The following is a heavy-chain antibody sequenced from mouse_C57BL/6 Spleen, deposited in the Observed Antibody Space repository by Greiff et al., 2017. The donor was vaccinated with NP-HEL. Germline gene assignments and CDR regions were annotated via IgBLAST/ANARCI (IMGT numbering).Heavy chain of an antibody. CDR1: GFTFSDYY. D-gene: IGHD2-3*01. V-gene: IGHV5-16*01. Sequence: EVKLVESEGGLVQPGSSMKLSCTASGFTFSDYYMAWVRQVPEKGLEWVANINYDGSSTYYLDSLKSRFIISRDNAKNILYLQMSSLKSEDTATYYCARTDGYYWAWFAYWGQGTLVTVSA. CDR3: ARTDGYYWAWFAY. CDR2: INYDGSST. J-gene: IGHJ3*01.